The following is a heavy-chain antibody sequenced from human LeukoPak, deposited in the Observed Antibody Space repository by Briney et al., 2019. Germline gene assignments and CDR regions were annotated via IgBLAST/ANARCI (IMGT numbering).Heavy chain of an antibody. V-gene: IGHV3-30-3*01. Sequence: GGSLRLSCAASGFTFSSYAMHWVRQASGKGLEWVAVISFDGSNEYYADSVKGRFTISRDNSKNTLYLQMNSLGADDTALYYCARTGSAYYFDYWGQGTLVTVSS. CDR3: ARTGSAYYFDY. D-gene: IGHD1-14*01. CDR1: GFTFSSYA. CDR2: ISFDGSNE. J-gene: IGHJ4*02.